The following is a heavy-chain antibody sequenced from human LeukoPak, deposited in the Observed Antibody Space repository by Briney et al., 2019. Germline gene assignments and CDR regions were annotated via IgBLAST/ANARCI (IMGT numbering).Heavy chain of an antibody. J-gene: IGHJ4*02. CDR1: GYSFTTYW. D-gene: IGHD3-3*01. V-gene: IGHV5-51*01. Sequence: RGESLKISCNGSGYSFTTYWIGWVRQMPGKGLEWMGIIYPGDSDTRYSPSFQGQVTISVDKSISTAYLQWGSLKASDTAMYYCARLGNFWSGFDYWGQGTLVTVSS. CDR3: ARLGNFWSGFDY. CDR2: IYPGDSDT.